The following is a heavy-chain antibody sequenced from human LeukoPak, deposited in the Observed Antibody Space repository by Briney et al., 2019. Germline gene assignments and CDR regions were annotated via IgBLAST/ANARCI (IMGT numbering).Heavy chain of an antibody. CDR1: GGSISSSSYS. V-gene: IGHV4-39*01. D-gene: IGHD4-17*01. CDR2: IYYSGSA. CDR3: ARPHGDYVFGAFDI. Sequence: SETLSLTCTVSGGSISSSSYSWGWIRQPPGKGLEWIGSIYYSGSAYYHPSLKSRVTISVDTSKNQFSLKLSSVTAADTAVYYCARPHGDYVFGAFDIWGQGTMVTVSS. J-gene: IGHJ3*02.